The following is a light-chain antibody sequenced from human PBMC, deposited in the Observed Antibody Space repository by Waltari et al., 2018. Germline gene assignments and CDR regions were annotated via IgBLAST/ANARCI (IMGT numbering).Light chain of an antibody. V-gene: IGLV3-27*01. Sequence: SYELTQPSSVSVSPGKTARITCSGDVLAKKYARWFKQKPGQAPVLVIYKDSERPSGIPERFSGSSSGTTVTLTISGAQVEDEADYYCYSAADNKFGGGTKLTVL. CDR2: KDS. CDR3: YSAADNK. CDR1: VLAKKY. J-gene: IGLJ2*01.